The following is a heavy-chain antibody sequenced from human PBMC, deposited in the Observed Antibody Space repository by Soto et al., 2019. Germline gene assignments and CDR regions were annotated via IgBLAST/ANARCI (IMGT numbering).Heavy chain of an antibody. Sequence: QVQLVESGGGVVQPGRSLRLSCAASGFTFSSYVMHWVRQAPGKGLEWVAIISYDGNSKYYADSVKGRFTISRDNSKNTLYLQMNSLRAEDTAVYYCARAGCDGGSCYTLVGLRYGMDVWGQGTTVTVSS. V-gene: IGHV3-30-3*01. CDR3: ARAGCDGGSCYTLVGLRYGMDV. J-gene: IGHJ6*02. D-gene: IGHD2-15*01. CDR2: ISYDGNSK. CDR1: GFTFSSYV.